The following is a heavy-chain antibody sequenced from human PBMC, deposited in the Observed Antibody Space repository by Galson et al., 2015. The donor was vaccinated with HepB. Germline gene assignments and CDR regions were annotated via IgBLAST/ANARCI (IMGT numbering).Heavy chain of an antibody. CDR2: IKEDGGDE. Sequence: SLRLSCAASGHTFSSHRMSWLRQTPGKGLEWVSNIKEDGGDEYYMESVKGRFTISRDNAKNSLYLQMNSLRAEDTALYYCARDSRYYSTADCCGDAFDIWGQGTMVIVSS. D-gene: IGHD3-9*01. CDR1: GHTFSSHR. CDR3: ARDSRYYSTADCCGDAFDI. V-gene: IGHV3-7*01. J-gene: IGHJ3*02.